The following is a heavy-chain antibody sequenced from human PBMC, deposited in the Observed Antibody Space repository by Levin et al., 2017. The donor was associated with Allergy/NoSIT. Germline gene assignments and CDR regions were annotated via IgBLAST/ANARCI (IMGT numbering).Heavy chain of an antibody. CDR1: GFSFSSQA. D-gene: IGHD6-19*01. J-gene: IGHJ4*02. CDR2: ISAGAVNT. Sequence: GGSLRLSCVASGFSFSSQAMSWVRQAPGKGLEWVSSISAGAVNTFYADSVRGRFTISGDISRNTVYLQMNSLRAEDTAIYYCAKRGETRPTVAGNYFDYWGQGTLVTVSS. V-gene: IGHV3-23*01. CDR3: AKRGETRPTVAGNYFDY.